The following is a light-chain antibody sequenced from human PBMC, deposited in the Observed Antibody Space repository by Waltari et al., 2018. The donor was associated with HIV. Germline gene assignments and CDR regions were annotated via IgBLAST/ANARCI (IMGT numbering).Light chain of an antibody. V-gene: IGLV6-57*03. CDR3: QSYDTDTWV. Sequence: NFILTQPHSVSDSPGETVTISCTRTGGELVDSYMQWFQHRPGSAPTSILYENNQPPSGVPDRFSGFIDRSSNSASLTISGLQPEDEADYYCQSYDTDTWVFGGGTRLTVL. J-gene: IGLJ3*02. CDR1: GGELVDSY. CDR2: ENN.